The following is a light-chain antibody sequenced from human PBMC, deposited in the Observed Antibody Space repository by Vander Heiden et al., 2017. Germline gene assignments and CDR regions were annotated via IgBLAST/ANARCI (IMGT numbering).Light chain of an antibody. CDR1: RLGDKY. CDR3: QAWDNNIMM. Sequence: SDELTQLPTVCGSPGQTASITCSGDRLGDKYACWYQQKPGQSPVLVIYQDNKRPSGIPGRFSGSTSANTATLTISGTQPMDEADYYCQAWDNNIMMFGGGTKLTVL. V-gene: IGLV3-1*01. J-gene: IGLJ3*02. CDR2: QDN.